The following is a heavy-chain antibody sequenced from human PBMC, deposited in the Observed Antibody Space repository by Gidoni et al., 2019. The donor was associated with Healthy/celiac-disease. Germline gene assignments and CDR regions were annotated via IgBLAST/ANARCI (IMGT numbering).Heavy chain of an antibody. CDR2: IYYSGST. D-gene: IGHD6-13*01. CDR3: ARDVAAAGYFDL. J-gene: IGHJ2*01. CDR1: GGSISSYY. Sequence: QVQLQESGPGLVKPSETLSLTCTVSGGSISSYYWSWIRQPPGKGLEWIGYIYYSGSTNYNPSLKSRVTISVDTSKNQFSLKLSSVTAADTAVYYCARDVAAAGYFDLWGRGTLVTVSS. V-gene: IGHV4-59*01.